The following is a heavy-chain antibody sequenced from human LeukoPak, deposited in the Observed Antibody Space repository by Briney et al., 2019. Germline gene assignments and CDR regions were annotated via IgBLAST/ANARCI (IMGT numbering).Heavy chain of an antibody. CDR2: IYPGDSDT. D-gene: IGHD1-26*01. Sequence: GESLKISCKGFGYSFGYTFSNYWIGWVRQMPGKGPEWMGIIYPGDSDTRYSPSFQGQVTISVDNSITTAYLQWSRLQASDTAMYYCAVVGATYNTNWFDPWGQGTLVTVSS. CDR3: AVVGATYNTNWFDP. CDR1: GYSFGYTFSNYW. V-gene: IGHV5-51*01. J-gene: IGHJ5*02.